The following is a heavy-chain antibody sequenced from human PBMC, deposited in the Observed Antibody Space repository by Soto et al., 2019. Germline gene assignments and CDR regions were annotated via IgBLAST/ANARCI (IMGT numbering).Heavy chain of an antibody. V-gene: IGHV4-59*08. J-gene: IGHJ4*02. CDR1: GGSISSYY. Sequence: SETLSLTCTVSGGSISSYYWSWIRQPPGKGLEWIGYIYYSGSTNYNPSLKSRVTISVDTSKNQFSLKLSSVTAADTAVYYCARQEIRYFIYRGQGTLVTVSS. CDR2: IYYSGST. D-gene: IGHD3-9*01. CDR3: ARQEIRYFIY.